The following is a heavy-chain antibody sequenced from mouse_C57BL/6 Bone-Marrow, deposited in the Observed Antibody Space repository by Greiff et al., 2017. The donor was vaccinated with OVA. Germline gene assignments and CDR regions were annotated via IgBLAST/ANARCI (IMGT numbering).Heavy chain of an antibody. CDR3: ARLDGSRYYAMDY. D-gene: IGHD1-1*01. V-gene: IGHV1-82*01. Sequence: VQLQQSGPELVKPGASVKISCKASGYAFSSSWMNWVKQRPGKGLEWIGRIYPGDGDTNYNGKFKGKATLTADKSSSTAYMQLSSLTSEDSAVYFCARLDGSRYYAMDYWGQGTSVTVSS. J-gene: IGHJ4*01. CDR2: IYPGDGDT. CDR1: GYAFSSSW.